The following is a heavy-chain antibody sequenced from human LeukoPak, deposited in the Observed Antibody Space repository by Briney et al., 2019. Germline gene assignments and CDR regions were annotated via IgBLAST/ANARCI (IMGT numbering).Heavy chain of an antibody. J-gene: IGHJ4*02. V-gene: IGHV4-39*07. D-gene: IGHD3-22*01. Sequence: SETLSLTCSVSGGSINSSSHYWDSIRQPPGKGLEWIGSIYYSGSTYYNPSLKSRVTISVDTSKNQFSLKLSSVTAADTAVYYCSSGWNYWGQGTLVTVSS. CDR1: GGSINSSSHY. CDR3: SSGWNY. CDR2: IYYSGST.